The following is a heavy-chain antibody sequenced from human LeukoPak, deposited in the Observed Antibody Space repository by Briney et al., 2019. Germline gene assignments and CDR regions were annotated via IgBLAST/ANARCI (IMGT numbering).Heavy chain of an antibody. CDR3: AKGLLGSGWYYFDY. J-gene: IGHJ4*02. D-gene: IGHD6-19*01. V-gene: IGHV3-30-3*01. CDR1: GFSFSSYA. Sequence: PGRSLRLSCAASGFSFSSYAMHWVRQAPGKGLEWVAVISYDGSNKYYADSVKGRFTISRDNSKNTLYLQMNSLRAEDTAVYYCAKGLLGSGWYYFDYWGQGTLVTVSS. CDR2: ISYDGSNK.